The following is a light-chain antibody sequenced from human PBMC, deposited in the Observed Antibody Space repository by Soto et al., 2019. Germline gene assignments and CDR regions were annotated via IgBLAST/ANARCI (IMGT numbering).Light chain of an antibody. CDR1: QSVSSF. CDR2: DAS. Sequence: IVLTQSPATLSLSPGERATLSCRASQSVSSFLAWYQQKPGQAPRLLIYDASHRATGIPARFSGGGSGTDFTLTISSLEPEDFAVYYCQQRSNWPKTFGQGTKVDIK. CDR3: QQRSNWPKT. V-gene: IGKV3-11*01. J-gene: IGKJ1*01.